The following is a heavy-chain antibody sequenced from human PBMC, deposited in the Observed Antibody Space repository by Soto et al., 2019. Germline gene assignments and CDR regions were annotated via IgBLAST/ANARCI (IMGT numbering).Heavy chain of an antibody. CDR1: GYTFTGYY. D-gene: IGHD1-26*01. CDR2: INPNSGGT. V-gene: IGHV1-2*02. Sequence: ASVKVSCKXSGYTFTGYYMHWVRQAPGQGLEWMGWINPNSGGTNYAQKFQGRVTMTRDTSISTAYMELSRLRSDDTAVYYCARDLHSGSYYVFDYWGQGTLVTVSS. CDR3: ARDLHSGSYYVFDY. J-gene: IGHJ4*02.